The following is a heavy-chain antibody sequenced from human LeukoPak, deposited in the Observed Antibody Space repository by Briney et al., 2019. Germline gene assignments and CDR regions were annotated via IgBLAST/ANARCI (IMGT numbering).Heavy chain of an antibody. J-gene: IGHJ6*03. V-gene: IGHV1-69*05. CDR2: IIPIFGTA. CDR3: ARVPKVGAILYYYYYMDV. D-gene: IGHD3-3*01. Sequence: SVKVSCKASGYTFSGYYMNWVRQAPGLGLEWMGGIIPIFGTANYAQKFQGRVTITTDESTSTAYMELSSLRSEDTAVYYCARVPKVGAILYYYYYMDVWGKGTTVTVSS. CDR1: GYTFSGYY.